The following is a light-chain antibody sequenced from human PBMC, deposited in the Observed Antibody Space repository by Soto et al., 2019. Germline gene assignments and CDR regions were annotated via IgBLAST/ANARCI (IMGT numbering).Light chain of an antibody. V-gene: IGKV3-11*01. CDR3: HQRSDWSLT. Sequence: EIVLSQSPATLSLSPGERATLSCRASQSISNLLAWYQQKPGQAPRLLIYDASNRATGIPARFSGSGSGTAFSLTISSLEPEDFAIYYCHQRSDWSLTFGGGTEVEIK. CDR2: DAS. CDR1: QSISNL. J-gene: IGKJ4*01.